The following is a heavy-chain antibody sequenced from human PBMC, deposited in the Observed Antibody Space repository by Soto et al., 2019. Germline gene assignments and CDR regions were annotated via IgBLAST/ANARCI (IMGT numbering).Heavy chain of an antibody. CDR1: GGSFSGYY. CDR3: ARAGIVVVPAASADWFDP. Sequence: SETLSLTCAVYGGSFSGYYWSWIRQPPGKGLEWIGEINHSGSTNYNPSLKSRVTISVDTSKNQFSLKLSSVTAADTAVYYCARAGIVVVPAASADWFDPWGQGTLVTSPQ. J-gene: IGHJ5*02. V-gene: IGHV4-34*01. CDR2: INHSGST. D-gene: IGHD2-2*01.